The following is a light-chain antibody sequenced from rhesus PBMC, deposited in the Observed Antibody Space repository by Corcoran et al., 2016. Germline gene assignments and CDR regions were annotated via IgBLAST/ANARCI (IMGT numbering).Light chain of an antibody. Sequence: QAAAAQSPSVSGSPVQSVTISCTGTTSNIGGYTRVSWYQQHPGKAPKLIIYEVSKRPSGVSDRFSGSKSGNTASLTISGLHAEDDANYYCSSYASSSSFIFGAGTRLTVL. J-gene: IGLJ1*01. V-gene: IGLV2-13*03. CDR3: SSYASSSSFI. CDR1: TSNIGGYTR. CDR2: EVS.